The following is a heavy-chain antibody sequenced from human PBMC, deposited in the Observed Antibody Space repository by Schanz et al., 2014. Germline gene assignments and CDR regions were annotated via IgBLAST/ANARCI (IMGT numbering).Heavy chain of an antibody. V-gene: IGHV3-74*02. J-gene: IGHJ3*02. CDR1: GFTFSNYG. CDR2: IKSDGSST. Sequence: EVQLLESGGGVVQSGGSLRLSCAASGFTFSNYGMNWVRQAPGKGLVWVSRIKSDGSSTSYADSVTGRFTISRDNAKNTLYLQMNTLRAEDTAVYYCARKMKLGVYGGKGHDSLDIWGQGTMVTVSS. D-gene: IGHD4-17*01. CDR3: ARKMKLGVYGGKGHDSLDI.